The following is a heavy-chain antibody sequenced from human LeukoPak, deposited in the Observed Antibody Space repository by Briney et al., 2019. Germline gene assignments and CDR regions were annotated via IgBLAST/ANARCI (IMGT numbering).Heavy chain of an antibody. CDR3: ATDQYYYDSSGYPRALYAFDI. Sequence: ASVKVSCKVSGYTLTELSMHWVRQAPGKGLEWMGGFDPEDGETIYAQKFQGRVTMTEDTSTDTAYMELSSLRSEDTAVYYCATDQYYYDSSGYPRALYAFDIWGQGTMVTVSP. V-gene: IGHV1-24*01. CDR1: GYTLTELS. D-gene: IGHD3-22*01. CDR2: FDPEDGET. J-gene: IGHJ3*02.